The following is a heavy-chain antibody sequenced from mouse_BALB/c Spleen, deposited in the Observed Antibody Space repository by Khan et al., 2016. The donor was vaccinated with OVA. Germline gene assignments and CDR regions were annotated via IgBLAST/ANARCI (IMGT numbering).Heavy chain of an antibody. V-gene: IGHV1S132*01. Sequence: VQLQQSGAELVKPGASVKLSCKTSGYTFTSYWIQWVKQRPGQGLGWIGEIFPGTGTTYYNEKFKGKATLTIDTSSSTAYMQLSSLTSEDSAVYFFARSGTTIVASYWYFDVWGAGTTVTVSS. D-gene: IGHD1-1*01. J-gene: IGHJ1*01. CDR3: ARSGTTIVASYWYFDV. CDR2: IFPGTGTT. CDR1: GYTFTSYW.